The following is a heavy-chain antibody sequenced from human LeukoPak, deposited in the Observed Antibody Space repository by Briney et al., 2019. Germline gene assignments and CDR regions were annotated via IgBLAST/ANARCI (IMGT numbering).Heavy chain of an antibody. CDR3: ARVAKERVGGVYYFDY. CDR1: GFTFSSYS. Sequence: PGGSLRLSCAASGFTFSSYSMNWVRQAPGKGLEWVSYISSSGRTIYYADSVRGRFTISRDNAKNSLYLQMNSLRAEDTAVYYCARVAKERVGGVYYFDYWGQGTLVTVSA. V-gene: IGHV3-48*01. CDR2: ISSSGRTI. J-gene: IGHJ4*02. D-gene: IGHD1-1*01.